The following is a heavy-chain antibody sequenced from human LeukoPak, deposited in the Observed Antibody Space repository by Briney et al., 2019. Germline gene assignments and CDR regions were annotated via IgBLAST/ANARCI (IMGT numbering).Heavy chain of an antibody. CDR3: ARDLPQYYDSSGYYFRAFDI. CDR2: ISSSSSYI. V-gene: IGHV3-21*01. CDR1: GFTFSSYS. D-gene: IGHD3-22*01. Sequence: GGSLRLSCAASGFTFSSYSMNWVRQAPGKGLEWVSSISSSSSYIYYADSVKGRFTISRDNAKNSLYLQMNSLRAEDTAVYYCARDLPQYYDSSGYYFRAFDIWGQGTMVTVSS. J-gene: IGHJ3*02.